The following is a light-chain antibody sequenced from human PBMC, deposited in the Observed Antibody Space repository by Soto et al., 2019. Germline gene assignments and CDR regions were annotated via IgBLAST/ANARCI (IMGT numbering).Light chain of an antibody. CDR2: DVS. Sequence: DLQMTQSPSTLSASVGDRVTITCRASQSVRRSLAWYQHQPGKAPKLLIYDVSSLQTGVPSRFSGSGSGTDFTLTIISLQPEDFATYYCQQANSYPLTLGGGTKVEI. CDR1: QSVRRS. J-gene: IGKJ4*01. CDR3: QQANSYPLT. V-gene: IGKV1-12*01.